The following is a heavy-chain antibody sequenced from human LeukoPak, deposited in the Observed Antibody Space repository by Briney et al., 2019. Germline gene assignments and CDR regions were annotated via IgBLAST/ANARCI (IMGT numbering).Heavy chain of an antibody. CDR2: MNQDASER. J-gene: IGHJ4*02. Sequence: GGSLRLSCAASGFTFSSYWMKWVCQAPGKGLEWVANMNQDASERYYVESVKGRFTISRDNARNSLYLQMNSLRVEDTAVYFCARDKRGGSYGDYWGQGTLVTVSS. CDR1: GFTFSSYW. CDR3: ARDKRGGSYGDY. D-gene: IGHD1-26*01. V-gene: IGHV3-7*01.